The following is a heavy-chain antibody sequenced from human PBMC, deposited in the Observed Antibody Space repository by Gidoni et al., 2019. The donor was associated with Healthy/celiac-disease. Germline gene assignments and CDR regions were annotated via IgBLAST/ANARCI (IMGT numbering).Heavy chain of an antibody. CDR2: ISSSGSTI. CDR1: GFTFSDYY. CDR3: ARSSIFGVTHHPVDY. Sequence: QVQLVESGGGLVKPGASLRLSCAASGFTFSDYYMSWIRQAPGKGLEWVSYISSSGSTIYYADSVKGRFTISRDNAKNALYLQMNSLRAEDTAVYYCARSSIFGVTHHPVDYWGQGTLVTVSS. D-gene: IGHD3-3*01. J-gene: IGHJ4*02. V-gene: IGHV3-11*01.